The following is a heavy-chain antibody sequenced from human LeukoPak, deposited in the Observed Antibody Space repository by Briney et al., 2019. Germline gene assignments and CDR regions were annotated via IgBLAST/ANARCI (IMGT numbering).Heavy chain of an antibody. CDR3: ARHPTLTSGGNFDY. D-gene: IGHD1-14*01. V-gene: IGHV3-66*04. CDR2: IYSGDSK. Sequence: GGSLRLSCAASGFTVSSNYMSWVRQAPGKGLEWVSVIYSGDSKYYADSVQGRFTISRDNSKNTLYLQMNSLRAEDTAVYYCARHPTLTSGGNFDYWGQGTLVTVSS. J-gene: IGHJ4*02. CDR1: GFTVSSNY.